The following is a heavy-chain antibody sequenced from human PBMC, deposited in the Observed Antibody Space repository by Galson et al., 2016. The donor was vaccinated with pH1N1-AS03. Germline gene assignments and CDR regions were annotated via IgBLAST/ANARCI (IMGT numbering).Heavy chain of an antibody. CDR1: GYSLSDLS. CDR2: FDLEEDEI. CDR3: AKYGDSDEAFDI. D-gene: IGHD4-17*01. V-gene: IGHV1-24*01. J-gene: IGHJ3*02. Sequence: SVKVSCKVSGYSLSDLSIHWVRQAPGRGLEWMGGFDLEEDEILYAQKFQGRVTMTEDTPTNTAYMEVSRLRSEDTAIYYCAKYGDSDEAFDIWGQGTMVTVSS.